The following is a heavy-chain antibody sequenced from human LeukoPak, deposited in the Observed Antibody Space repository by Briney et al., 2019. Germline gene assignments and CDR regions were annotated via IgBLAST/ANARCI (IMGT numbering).Heavy chain of an antibody. Sequence: ASVKVSCQASGYTFTSYYMHWVRRAPGQGLEWMGIINPSGGSTSYAQKFQGRVTMTRDMSTSTVYMELSSLRSEDTAVYYCASSPGVDSSGYLYYFDYWGQGTLVTVSS. CDR3: ASSPGVDSSGYLYYFDY. J-gene: IGHJ4*02. CDR2: INPSGGST. D-gene: IGHD3-22*01. V-gene: IGHV1-46*01. CDR1: GYTFTSYY.